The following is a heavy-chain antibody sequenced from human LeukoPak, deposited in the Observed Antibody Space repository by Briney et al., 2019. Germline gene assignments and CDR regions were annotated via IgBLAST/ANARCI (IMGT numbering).Heavy chain of an antibody. D-gene: IGHD1-26*01. Sequence: SETLSLTCTVSGGSISSSSYYWGWIRQPPGKGLEWIGSIYYSGSTYCNPSLKSRVTISVDTSKNQFSLKLSSVTAADTAVYYCLKIVGAKAYGWFDPWGQGTLVTVSS. V-gene: IGHV4-39*07. CDR1: GGSISSSSYY. CDR3: LKIVGAKAYGWFDP. CDR2: IYYSGST. J-gene: IGHJ5*02.